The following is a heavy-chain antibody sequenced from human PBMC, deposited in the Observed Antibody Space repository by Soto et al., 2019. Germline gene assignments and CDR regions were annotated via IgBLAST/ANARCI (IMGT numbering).Heavy chain of an antibody. V-gene: IGHV3-33*01. Sequence: QVQLVESGGGVVQPGRSLRLSCAASGFTFSSYGMHWVRQAPGKGLXXXAVIWYDGSNKYYADSVKGRFTISRDNSKXXXXXXXXXXXXXXXXXXXXXXXXXXXXXXXHYXDYWGQGTLVTVSS. CDR3: XXXXXXXXXXXHYXDY. J-gene: IGHJ4*02. CDR1: GFTFSSYG. CDR2: IWYDGSNK.